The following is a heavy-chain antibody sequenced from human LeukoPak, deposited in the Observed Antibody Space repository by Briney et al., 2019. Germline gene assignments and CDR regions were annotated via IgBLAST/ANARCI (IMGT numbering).Heavy chain of an antibody. CDR2: IYYSGST. J-gene: IGHJ6*02. CDR3: ARQPIVVVTATRGGYYYYYYGMDV. CDR1: GGSISSSSYY. D-gene: IGHD2-21*02. Sequence: SETLSLTCTVSGGSISSSSYYWGWIRQPPGKGLEWIGSIYYSGSTYYNPSLKSRVTISVDTSKNQFSLKLSSVTAADTAVCYCARQPIVVVTATRGGYYYYYYGMDVWGQGTTVTVSS. V-gene: IGHV4-39*01.